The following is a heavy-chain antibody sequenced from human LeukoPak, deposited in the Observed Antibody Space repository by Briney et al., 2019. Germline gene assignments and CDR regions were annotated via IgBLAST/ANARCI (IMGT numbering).Heavy chain of an antibody. J-gene: IGHJ4*02. Sequence: GGSLRLSCAASGFTFSSYAMHWVRQAPGKGLEWVAVISYDGSNKYYADSVKGRFTISRDNSKNTLYLQMNSLRAEDTAVYYCARDGVSIAVAGPFDYWGQGTLVTVSS. D-gene: IGHD6-19*01. V-gene: IGHV3-30-3*01. CDR3: ARDGVSIAVAGPFDY. CDR2: ISYDGSNK. CDR1: GFTFSSYA.